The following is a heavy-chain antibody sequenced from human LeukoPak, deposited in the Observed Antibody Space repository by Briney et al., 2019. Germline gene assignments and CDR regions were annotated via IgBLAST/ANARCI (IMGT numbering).Heavy chain of an antibody. CDR1: GGSISSSSYY. CDR3: ARRITMVRGVIKGAFDI. J-gene: IGHJ3*02. Sequence: SETLSLTCTGSGGSISSSSYYWGWIRQPPGKWLEWIGSIYYSGSTYYNPSLKSRVTISVDTSKNQFSLKLSSVTAADTAVYYCARRITMVRGVIKGAFDIWGQGTMVTVSS. CDR2: IYYSGST. V-gene: IGHV4-39*01. D-gene: IGHD3-10*01.